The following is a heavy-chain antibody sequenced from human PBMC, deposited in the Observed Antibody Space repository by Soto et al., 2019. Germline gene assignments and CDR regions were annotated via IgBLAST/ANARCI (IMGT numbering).Heavy chain of an antibody. CDR2: ISWNSGSI. CDR1: GFTFDDYA. Sequence: PGGSLRLSCAASGFTFDDYAMHWVRQAPGKGLEWVSGISWNSGSIGYADSVKGRFTISRDNAKNSLYLQMNSLRAEDTALYYCAKGAAGSSGWDLYYYGMDVWGQGTTVTVS. D-gene: IGHD6-19*01. J-gene: IGHJ6*02. V-gene: IGHV3-9*01. CDR3: AKGAAGSSGWDLYYYGMDV.